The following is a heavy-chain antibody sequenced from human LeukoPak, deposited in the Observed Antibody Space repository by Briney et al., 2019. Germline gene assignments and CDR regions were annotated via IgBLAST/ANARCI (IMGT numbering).Heavy chain of an antibody. V-gene: IGHV3-21*04. CDR1: GFTFSSYS. CDR2: ISSSSSYI. Sequence: NTGGSLRLSCAASGFTFSSYSMNWVRQAPGKGLEWVSSISSSSSYIYYADSVKGRFTISRDNAKNSLYLQMNSLRAEDTAVYYCARGGPTKGVHDAFDIWGQGTMVTVSS. D-gene: IGHD3-10*01. CDR3: ARGGPTKGVHDAFDI. J-gene: IGHJ3*02.